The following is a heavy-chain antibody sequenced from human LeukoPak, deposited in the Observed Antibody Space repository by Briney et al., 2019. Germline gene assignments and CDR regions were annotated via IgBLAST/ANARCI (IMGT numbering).Heavy chain of an antibody. J-gene: IGHJ5*02. CDR3: AREIVEGANWFDP. Sequence: ASVKVSCKASGYTFTGYYMHWVRQAPGQGLEWMGWINSNSGCTNYAQKFQGRVTMTRDTSISTVYMELSRLRSDDTAVYYCAREIVEGANWFDPWGQGTLVTVFS. D-gene: IGHD2-15*01. CDR2: INSNSGCT. CDR1: GYTFTGYY. V-gene: IGHV1-2*02.